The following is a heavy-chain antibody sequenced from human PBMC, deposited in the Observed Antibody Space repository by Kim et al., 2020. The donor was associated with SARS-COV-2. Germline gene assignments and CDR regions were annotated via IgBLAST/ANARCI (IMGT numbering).Heavy chain of an antibody. D-gene: IGHD6-19*01. CDR1: GGSFSGYY. Sequence: SETLSLTCALYGGSFSGYYWSWIRQPPGKGLEWIREINHSGSTNYNPSLKSRVTISVDTSKNQFSLKLSSVTAADTAVYYCARVRSSGWLGYWYFDLWGR. CDR3: ARVRSSGWLGYWYFDL. CDR2: INHSGST. J-gene: IGHJ2*01. V-gene: IGHV4-34*01.